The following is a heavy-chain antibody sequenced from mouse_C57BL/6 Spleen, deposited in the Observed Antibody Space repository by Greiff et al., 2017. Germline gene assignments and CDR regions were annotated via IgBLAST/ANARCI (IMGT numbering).Heavy chain of an antibody. D-gene: IGHD1-1*01. V-gene: IGHV1-26*01. CDR1: GYTFTDYY. J-gene: IGHJ2*01. Sequence: VQLQQSGPELVKPGASVKISCKASGYTFTDYYMHWVKQSHGKSLEWIGDINPNNGGTSYNQKFKGKATLTVDKSSSTAYMELRSLTSEDSAVYYCARTYYYGYYFDYWGQGTTLTVSS. CDR2: INPNNGGT. CDR3: ARTYYYGYYFDY.